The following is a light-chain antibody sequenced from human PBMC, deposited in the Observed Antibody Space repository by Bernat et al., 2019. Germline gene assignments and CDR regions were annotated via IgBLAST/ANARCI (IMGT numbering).Light chain of an antibody. CDR1: QSISSY. Sequence: DIQMTQSPSSLSASVGDRVTITRRASQSISSYLNWYQQKPGKAPKLLIYASSSLQSGAPSRFSGSGSGTDFTLTIRSLQPEDFATYYCQQSYSLPRTFGQGTKLEIK. CDR3: QQSYSLPRT. J-gene: IGKJ2*01. V-gene: IGKV1-39*01. CDR2: ASS.